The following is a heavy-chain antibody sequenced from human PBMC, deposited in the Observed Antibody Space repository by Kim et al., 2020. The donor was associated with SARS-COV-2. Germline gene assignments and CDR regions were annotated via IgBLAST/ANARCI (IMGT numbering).Heavy chain of an antibody. CDR2: IYTSGST. CDR1: GGSISSGSYY. D-gene: IGHD3-10*01. V-gene: IGHV4-61*02. Sequence: SETLSLTCTVSGGSISSGSYYWSWIRQPAGKGLEWSGRIYTSGSTNYNPSLKSRVTISVDTSKNQFSLKLSSVTAADTAVYYCARDTKFGEGVNDAFDICGQGTMVTVSS. CDR3: ARDTKFGEGVNDAFDI. J-gene: IGHJ3*02.